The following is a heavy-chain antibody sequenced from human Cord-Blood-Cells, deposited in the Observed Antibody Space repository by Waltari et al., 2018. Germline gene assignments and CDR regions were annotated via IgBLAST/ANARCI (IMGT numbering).Heavy chain of an antibody. V-gene: IGHV3-53*01. CDR1: RFTVSSNY. CDR3: ARDRSGYDGGMP. D-gene: IGHD5-12*01. Sequence: EVQLVESGGGLIQPGGSLRLSCAASRFTVSSNYMSWVRQAPGKGLAWVSVIYSGGSTYYADAVKGRFTISRDNSKNARYLQMNSRRAEDTAVYYCARDRSGYDGGMPWGQGTLVTVSS. J-gene: IGHJ4*02. CDR2: IYSGGST.